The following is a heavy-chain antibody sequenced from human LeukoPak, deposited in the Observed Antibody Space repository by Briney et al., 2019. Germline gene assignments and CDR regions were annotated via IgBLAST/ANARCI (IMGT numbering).Heavy chain of an antibody. CDR1: GYTFSDYY. CDR2: ISSSSSYT. J-gene: IGHJ4*02. D-gene: IGHD1-14*01. V-gene: IGHV3-11*06. Sequence: PGGSLRLSCAASGYTFSDYYMSWIRQAPGKGLEWVSYISSSSSYTNYADSVKGRFTISRDNAKNSLYLQMNSLRAEDTAVYYCARGGTAAPFDYWGQGTLVTVSS. CDR3: ARGGTAAPFDY.